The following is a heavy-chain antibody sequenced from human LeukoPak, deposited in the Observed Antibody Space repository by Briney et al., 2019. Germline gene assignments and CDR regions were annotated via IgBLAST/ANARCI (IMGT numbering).Heavy chain of an antibody. CDR3: ARGYSSGGGAPNQFAP. Sequence: SETLSLTCTVSGGSISSYYWSWIRQPAGKGLEWIGRIYTSGSTNYNPSLKSRVTMSVDTSKNQFSLKLSSVTAADTAVYYCARGYSSGGGAPNQFAPGGQGTLVTVPS. D-gene: IGHD6-25*01. V-gene: IGHV4-4*07. CDR2: IYTSGST. CDR1: GGSISSYY. J-gene: IGHJ5*02.